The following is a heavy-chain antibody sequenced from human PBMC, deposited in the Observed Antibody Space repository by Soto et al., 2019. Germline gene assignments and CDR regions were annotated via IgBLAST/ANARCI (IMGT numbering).Heavy chain of an antibody. CDR3: ANGELELRYGGFRDEFYYYYYGMDV. Sequence: NPSETLSLTCAVYGGSFSGYYWSWIRQPPGKGLEWIGEINHSGSTNYNPSLKSRVTISVDTSKNQFSLKLSSVTAADTAVYYCANGELELRYGGFRDEFYYYYYGMDVWGQGTTVTVSS. V-gene: IGHV4-34*01. CDR1: GGSFSGYY. D-gene: IGHD1-7*01. J-gene: IGHJ6*02. CDR2: INHSGST.